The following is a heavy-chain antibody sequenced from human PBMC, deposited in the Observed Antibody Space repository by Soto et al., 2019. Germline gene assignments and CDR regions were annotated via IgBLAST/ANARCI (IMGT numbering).Heavy chain of an antibody. J-gene: IGHJ4*02. CDR1: GYSFATSG. CDR3: ARESKCCGASGYDH. Sequence: QVQLVQSGTEVKKPGASIKVSCKASGYSFATSGMSWVRQAPGQGLEWMGWISGYNGNTNYDQNLQDRVTMTTDTSTSTAYLEVRSLRSDDTAVYYCARESKCCGASGYDHWGQGTLVTVSS. CDR2: ISGYNGNT. D-gene: IGHD3-22*01. V-gene: IGHV1-18*01.